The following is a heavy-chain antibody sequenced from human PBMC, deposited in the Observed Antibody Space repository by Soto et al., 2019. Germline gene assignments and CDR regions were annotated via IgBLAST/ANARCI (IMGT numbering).Heavy chain of an antibody. CDR3: AREGYYYDRSGYRTSGAFDI. CDR2: IYYSGST. V-gene: IGHV4-30-4*01. CDR1: GGSISSSSYY. D-gene: IGHD3-22*01. Sequence: SETLSLTCTVSGGSISSSSYYWSWIRQPPGKGLEWIVYIYYSGSTYYNPSLKSRVTISVHTSKNQFSLKLSSVTAADTAVYYCAREGYYYDRSGYRTSGAFDIWGQGTMVTVSS. J-gene: IGHJ3*02.